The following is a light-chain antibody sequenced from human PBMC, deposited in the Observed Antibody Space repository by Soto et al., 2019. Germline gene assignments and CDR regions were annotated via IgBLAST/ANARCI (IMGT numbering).Light chain of an antibody. J-gene: IGLJ2*01. CDR1: SSHIGAGYD. CDR2: GNS. V-gene: IGLV1-40*01. Sequence: QSVLTQPPSVSGAPGQRVTLSCTGSSSHIGAGYDVHWYQQLPGTAPKLLIYGNSNRPSGVPDRFSGSKSGTSATLAITGLQAEDEADYYCQSYDSSLSGFVVFGGGTKVTVL. CDR3: QSYDSSLSGFVV.